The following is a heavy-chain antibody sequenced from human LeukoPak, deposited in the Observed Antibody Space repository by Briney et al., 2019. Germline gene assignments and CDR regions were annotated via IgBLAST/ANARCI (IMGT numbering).Heavy chain of an antibody. V-gene: IGHV1-46*01. Sequence: ASVKVSCKASGYTITSYYMHWVRQAPGQGLEWMGIINPNGGYRTYAQNFQGRVTMTPDPSTSTVYMELSSLRSEDTAVYYCARDFSGSYPAFDSWGQGSLVTVSS. D-gene: IGHD3-16*02. CDR3: ARDFSGSYPAFDS. CDR1: GYTITSYY. CDR2: INPNGGYR. J-gene: IGHJ4*02.